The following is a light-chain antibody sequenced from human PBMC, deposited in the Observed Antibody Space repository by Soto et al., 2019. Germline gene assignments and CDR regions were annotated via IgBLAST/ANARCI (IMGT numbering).Light chain of an antibody. CDR2: GAS. V-gene: IGKV3-20*01. CDR1: QSVSSSY. Sequence: EIVLTQSPGTLSLSPGERATLSCRASQSVSSSYLVGYQQKLGQAPRLLIYGASSRATGIPDRFSGTGSGTDFTLTISRLEPEDFAVYYCQHYGSSPRTFGQGTKVEIK. CDR3: QHYGSSPRT. J-gene: IGKJ1*01.